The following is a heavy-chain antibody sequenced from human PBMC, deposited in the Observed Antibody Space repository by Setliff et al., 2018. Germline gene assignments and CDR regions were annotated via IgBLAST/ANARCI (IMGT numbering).Heavy chain of an antibody. CDR2: INPSGGST. D-gene: IGHD2-15*01. V-gene: IGHV1-46*01. CDR1: GYTFTSYY. CDR3: ARGANPGEGYCSGGSCYTCVY. J-gene: IGHJ4*02. Sequence: ASVKVSCKASGYTFTSYYMHWVRQAPGQGLEWMGIINPSGGSTSYAQKFQGRVTMTTDTSTSTAYMELRSLRSDDTAVYYCARGANPGEGYCSGGSCYTCVYWGQGTLVTVSS.